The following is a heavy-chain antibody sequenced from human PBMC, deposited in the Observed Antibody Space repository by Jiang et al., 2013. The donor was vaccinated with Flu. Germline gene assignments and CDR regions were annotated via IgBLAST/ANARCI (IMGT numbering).Heavy chain of an antibody. CDR1: GGSISSYY. Sequence: TLSLTCTVSGGSISSYYWSWIRQPPGKGLEWIGHIYYSGSTNYNPSLESRVSISVATSKNQLSLRLTSVTAADTAVYYCARHLGSSNYFRYFFDLWGRGTLVTVS. CDR2: IYYSGST. V-gene: IGHV4-59*08. J-gene: IGHJ2*01. D-gene: IGHD1-26*01. CDR3: ARHLGSSNYFRYFFDL.